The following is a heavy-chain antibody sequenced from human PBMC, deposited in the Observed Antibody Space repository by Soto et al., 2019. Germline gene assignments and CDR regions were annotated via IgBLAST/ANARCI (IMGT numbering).Heavy chain of an antibody. Sequence: EVQLVESGGGLVKPGGSLRLSCAASGFTFSSYSMNWVRQAPGKGLEWVSSISSSSSYLYYADSVKGRFTISRDNAKNSLYLQMNSLRAEDTAVYYCARDLGYYDSSGRRSAFDIWGQGTMVTVSS. V-gene: IGHV3-21*01. D-gene: IGHD3-22*01. CDR3: ARDLGYYDSSGRRSAFDI. J-gene: IGHJ3*02. CDR1: GFTFSSYS. CDR2: ISSSSSYL.